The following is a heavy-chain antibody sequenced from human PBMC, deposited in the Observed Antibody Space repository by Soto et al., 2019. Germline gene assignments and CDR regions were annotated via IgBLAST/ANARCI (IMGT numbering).Heavy chain of an antibody. V-gene: IGHV1-69*06. CDR3: AKDPRPTRLRYFDPKPKTYGMDV. J-gene: IGHJ6*02. CDR1: GGTFSSYA. D-gene: IGHD3-9*01. Sequence: SVKVSCKASGGTFSSYAISWVRQAPGQGLEWMGGIIPIFGTANYAQKFQGRVTITADKSTSTAYMELSSLRAEDTAVYYCAKDPRPTRLRYFDPKPKTYGMDVWGQGTTVTVSS. CDR2: IIPIFGTA.